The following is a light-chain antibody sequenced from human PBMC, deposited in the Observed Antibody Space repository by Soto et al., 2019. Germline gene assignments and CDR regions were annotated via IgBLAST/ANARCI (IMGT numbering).Light chain of an antibody. J-gene: IGKJ4*01. CDR3: QQRAGWPPT. Sequence: EVGLSQSPGTLSLSQGERATLFCRASQSVSSRSLAWYQQKPGQAPRLLIYGASNRANGIPARFTGSGSGTDFTLTISSLEPEDFAVYFCQQRAGWPPTFGGGTMV. CDR1: QSVSSRS. V-gene: IGKV3-11*01. CDR2: GAS.